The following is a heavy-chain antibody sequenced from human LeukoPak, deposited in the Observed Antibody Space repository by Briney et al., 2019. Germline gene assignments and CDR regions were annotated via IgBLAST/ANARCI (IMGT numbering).Heavy chain of an antibody. V-gene: IGHV4-4*07. D-gene: IGHD3-22*01. Sequence: SETLSLTCTVSGGSISSYYWSWIRQPAGKGLEWIGRIYTSGSTNYNPSLKSRVTMSVDTSKNQFSLKLSSVTAADTAVYYCARAPYYYDSNNDAFDIWGQGTMVTVSS. J-gene: IGHJ3*02. CDR2: IYTSGST. CDR1: GGSISSYY. CDR3: ARAPYYYDSNNDAFDI.